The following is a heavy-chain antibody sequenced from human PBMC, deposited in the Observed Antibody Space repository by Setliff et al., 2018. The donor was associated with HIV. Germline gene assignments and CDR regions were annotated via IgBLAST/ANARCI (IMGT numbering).Heavy chain of an antibody. J-gene: IGHJ5*02. Sequence: SETLSLTCTVSGDSIISGDYYWSWIRQTPGKGLEWIGHIHYKGNIDYNASLKSRLAISSDTSKNQFSLNLSSVIAADTAIYFCARFTVVVFGAGEPSWFDPWGQGILVTVSS. CDR2: IHYKGNI. D-gene: IGHD2-15*01. CDR3: ARFTVVVFGAGEPSWFDP. V-gene: IGHV4-30-4*08. CDR1: GDSIISGDYY.